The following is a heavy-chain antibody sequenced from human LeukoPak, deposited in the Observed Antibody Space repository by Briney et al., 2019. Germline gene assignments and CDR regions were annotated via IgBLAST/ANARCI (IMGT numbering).Heavy chain of an antibody. CDR3: AKLEIVVVITGAAFDI. V-gene: IGHV3-23*01. CDR2: ISGSGGST. J-gene: IGHJ3*02. CDR1: GFTFSSYA. Sequence: PGGSLRLSCAASGFTFSSYAMSWVRQAPGKGLEWVSAISGSGGSTYYADSVKGRFTISRDNSKNTLYLQMNSLRAEDTAVYYCAKLEIVVVITGAAFDIWGQGTMVTVSS. D-gene: IGHD3-22*01.